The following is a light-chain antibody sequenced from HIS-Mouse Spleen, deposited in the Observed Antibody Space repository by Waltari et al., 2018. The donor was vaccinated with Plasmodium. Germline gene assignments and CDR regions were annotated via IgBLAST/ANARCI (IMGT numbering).Light chain of an antibody. V-gene: IGLV2-11*01. Sequence: QSALTQPRSVSGSPGQSVTISCTGTSSDVGGYNYVSWYQPHPGKAPKRMIYDCSKRPSGVPDRFSGSKSGNTASLTISGLQAEDEADYYCCSYAGSYTVVFGGGTKLTVL. CDR3: CSYAGSYTVV. J-gene: IGLJ2*01. CDR1: SSDVGGYNY. CDR2: DCS.